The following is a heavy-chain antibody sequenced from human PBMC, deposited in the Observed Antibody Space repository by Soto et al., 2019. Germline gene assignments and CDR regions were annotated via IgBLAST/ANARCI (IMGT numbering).Heavy chain of an antibody. CDR2: IKSKTDGGTT. J-gene: IGHJ3*02. D-gene: IGHD3-9*01. CDR3: TTDYFIPERVAWLYNAFDI. Sequence: PVGSLRLSCASSVFTFSNAWMSCVRHSPGKWLEWVGRIKSKTDGGTTDYAAPVKGRFTISRDDSKNTLYLQMNSLKTEDTAVYYCTTDYFIPERVAWLYNAFDIWGQVTIVT. CDR1: VFTFSNAW. V-gene: IGHV3-15*01.